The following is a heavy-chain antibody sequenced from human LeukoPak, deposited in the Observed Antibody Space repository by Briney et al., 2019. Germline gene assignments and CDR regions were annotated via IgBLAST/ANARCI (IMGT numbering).Heavy chain of an antibody. J-gene: IGHJ5*02. CDR3: ARDWASVAAKNNWFDP. CDR1: GFTFSSYA. V-gene: IGHV3-23*01. Sequence: GGSLRPSCAASGFTFSSYAMSWVRQAPGKGLEWVSAISGSGGSTYYADSVKGRFTISRDNAKNSLYLQMNSLRAEDTAVYYCARDWASVAAKNNWFDPWGQGTLVTVSS. D-gene: IGHD2-15*01. CDR2: ISGSGGST.